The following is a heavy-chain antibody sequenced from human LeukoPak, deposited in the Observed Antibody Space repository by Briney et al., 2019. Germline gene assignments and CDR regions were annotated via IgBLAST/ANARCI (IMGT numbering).Heavy chain of an antibody. CDR3: VREGEGPLSKDFDY. V-gene: IGHV1-2*02. D-gene: IGHD2/OR15-2a*01. CDR1: GFTFTDHY. J-gene: IGHJ4*02. CDR2: IGPHSTFT. Sequence: ASVKVSCKSSGFTFTDHYIHWVRQGPGQGREWMGYIGPHSTFTSSPQEFQGRVTMTRDASMSTAYMELTRLTSDDTAVYYCVREGEGPLSKDFDYWGQGTLVTVSS.